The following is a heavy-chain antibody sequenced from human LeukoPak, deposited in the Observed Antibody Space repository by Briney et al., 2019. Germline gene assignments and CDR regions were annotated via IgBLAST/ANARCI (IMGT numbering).Heavy chain of an antibody. CDR1: GFTFSSYE. CDR2: ISSGGSTI. D-gene: IGHD5-24*01. V-gene: IGHV3-48*03. CDR3: ARWGYRLSDY. J-gene: IGHJ4*02. Sequence: PGGSLRLSCAASGFTFSSYEMNWVRQAPGKGLEWVSYISSGGSTIYYADSVKGRFTISRDNAKNSLYLQMNSLRAEDTAVYYCARWGYRLSDYWGQGTLVTVSS.